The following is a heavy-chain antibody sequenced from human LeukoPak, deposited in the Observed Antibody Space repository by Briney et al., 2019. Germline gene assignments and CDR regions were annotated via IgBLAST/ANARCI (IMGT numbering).Heavy chain of an antibody. CDR2: IKGDGSST. Sequence: GGSLRLSCAASGFTFSNYWMHWVRQTPGEGLVCVSLIKGDGSSTTYADSGKGRFTISRDNAKNSLYLQMNSLRAEDTALYYCAKDGYCSSTSCPPWGYGMDVWGQGTTVTVSS. D-gene: IGHD2-2*03. V-gene: IGHV3-74*01. CDR1: GFTFSNYW. J-gene: IGHJ6*02. CDR3: AKDGYCSSTSCPPWGYGMDV.